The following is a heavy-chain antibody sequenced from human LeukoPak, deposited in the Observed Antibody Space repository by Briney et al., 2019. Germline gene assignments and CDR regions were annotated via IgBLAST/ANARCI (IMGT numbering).Heavy chain of an antibody. D-gene: IGHD5-18*01. CDR1: GFTFSSYG. CDR3: ARDEGSYGFDY. V-gene: IGHV3-33*01. CDR2: IWYDGSNK. Sequence: PGRSLRLSCAASGFTFSSYGMHWVRQAPGKGLEWVAVIWYDGSNKYYADSVKGRFTISRDNSKNTLYLQMNSLRAEDTAVYYCARDEGSYGFDYRGQGTLVTVSS. J-gene: IGHJ4*02.